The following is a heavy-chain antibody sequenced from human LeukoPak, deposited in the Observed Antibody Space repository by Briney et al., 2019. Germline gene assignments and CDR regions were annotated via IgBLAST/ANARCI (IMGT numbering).Heavy chain of an antibody. CDR3: ARDLRIAAAGNIWYFDL. J-gene: IGHJ2*01. D-gene: IGHD6-13*01. CDR2: IWYDGSNK. V-gene: IGHV3-33*01. Sequence: GGSLRLSCATSGFTFSSYGMHWVRQAPGKGLEWVAVIWYDGSNKYYADSVKGRFTISRDNSKNTLYLQMNSLRAEDTAVYYCARDLRIAAAGNIWYFDLWGRGTLVTVSS. CDR1: GFTFSSYG.